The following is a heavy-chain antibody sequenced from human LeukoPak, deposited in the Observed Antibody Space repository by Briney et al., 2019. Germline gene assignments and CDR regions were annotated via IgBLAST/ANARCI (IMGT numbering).Heavy chain of an antibody. Sequence: GGSLRLSCAASGFTVSSNYMNWVRQAPGKGLEWVSVIYSGGSTYYADSVKGRFTISRDNSKNTLYLQMNSLRAEDTAVYYCATGYSSVYYFDYWGQGTLVTVSP. D-gene: IGHD6-19*01. CDR2: IYSGGST. V-gene: IGHV3-66*01. CDR1: GFTVSSNY. J-gene: IGHJ4*02. CDR3: ATGYSSVYYFDY.